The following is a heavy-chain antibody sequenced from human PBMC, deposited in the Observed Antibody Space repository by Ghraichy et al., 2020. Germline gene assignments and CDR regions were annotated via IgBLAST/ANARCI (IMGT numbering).Heavy chain of an antibody. D-gene: IGHD2-21*02. CDR2: IYYSGST. CDR3: ASGLVVTASFDY. CDR1: GGSISSSSYY. J-gene: IGHJ4*02. Sequence: SETLSLTCTVSGGSISSSSYYWGWIRQPPGKGLQWIGSIYYSGSTYYNPSLKSRVTISVDTSKNQFSLKLSSVTAADTAVYYCASGLVVTASFDYWGQGTLVTVSS. V-gene: IGHV4-39*01.